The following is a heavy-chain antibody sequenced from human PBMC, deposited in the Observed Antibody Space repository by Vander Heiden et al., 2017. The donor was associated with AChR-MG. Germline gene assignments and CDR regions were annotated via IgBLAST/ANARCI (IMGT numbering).Heavy chain of an antibody. D-gene: IGHD6-13*01. V-gene: IGHV3-23*01. Sequence: EVQLLESGGGLVQPGGSLRLSCAASGFTFSSDAMGWVRQAPGKGLEWVSASSGSGGSTYYADSVKGRFTISRDNSKNTLYLQMNSLRAEDTAVYYCAKDLYRGIAAAGGQVRNDYWGQGTLVTVSS. J-gene: IGHJ4*02. CDR3: AKDLYRGIAAAGGQVRNDY. CDR2: SSGSGGST. CDR1: GFTFSSDA.